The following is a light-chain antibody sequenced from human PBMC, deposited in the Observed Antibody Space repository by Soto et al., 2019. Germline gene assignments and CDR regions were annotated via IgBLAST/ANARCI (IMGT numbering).Light chain of an antibody. CDR1: QSISSW. Sequence: IQMTQSPSTLSASVGYGVAITCRASQSISSWLAWYQQKPGKAPKLLIYDVSSLESGVPSRFSGSGPGTEFTLTISSLQPDDFATYYCQQYNRYSRTFGQGTRLEIK. CDR2: DVS. V-gene: IGKV1-5*01. CDR3: QQYNRYSRT. J-gene: IGKJ5*01.